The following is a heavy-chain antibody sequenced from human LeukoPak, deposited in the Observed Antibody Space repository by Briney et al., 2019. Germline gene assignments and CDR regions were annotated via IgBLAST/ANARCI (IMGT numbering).Heavy chain of an antibody. CDR3: AKDFVRLRVDTAMVPSDY. J-gene: IGHJ4*02. CDR2: ISGSGGST. D-gene: IGHD5-18*01. Sequence: GGSLRLSCAASGFTFSSYAMSWVRQAPGKGLEWVSAISGSGGSTYYADSVKGRFTISRDNSKNTLYLQMNSLRAEDTAVYYCAKDFVRLRVDTAMVPSDYWGQGTLVTVSS. V-gene: IGHV3-23*01. CDR1: GFTFSSYA.